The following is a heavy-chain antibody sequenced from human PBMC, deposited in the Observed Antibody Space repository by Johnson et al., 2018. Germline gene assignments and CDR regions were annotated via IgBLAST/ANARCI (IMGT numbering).Heavy chain of an antibody. D-gene: IGHD1-14*01. CDR2: MNPKSGNT. CDR1: GYTFSTYD. CDR3: ARGTVGMDY. J-gene: IGHJ4*02. Sequence: QVQLVQSGAEVKKPGASVKVSCTASGYTFSTYDINWVRQAPGQGLEWMGWMNPKSGNTGNAQEFQGRLTMTRDTSITTVYMELSSLTSEDTAVYYCARGTVGMDYWGQGTLVTVSS. V-gene: IGHV1-8*01.